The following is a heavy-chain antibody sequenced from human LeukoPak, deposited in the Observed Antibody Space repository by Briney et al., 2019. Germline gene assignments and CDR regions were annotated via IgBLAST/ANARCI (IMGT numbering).Heavy chain of an antibody. CDR3: AKRSRAAAGTHDC. D-gene: IGHD6-13*01. Sequence: PGGSLRLSCAASGFTSSNYAMSWVRQAPGKGLEWVSSIRGSGASTYYADSVNGRFTISRDNSKNTLYLQMNSLRVEDTAVYYCAKRSRAAAGTHDCWGQGTLVTVSS. CDR2: IRGSGAST. J-gene: IGHJ4*02. V-gene: IGHV3-23*01. CDR1: GFTSSNYA.